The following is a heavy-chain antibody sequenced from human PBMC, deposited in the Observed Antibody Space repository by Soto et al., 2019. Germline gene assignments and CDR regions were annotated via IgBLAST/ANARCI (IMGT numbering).Heavy chain of an antibody. Sequence: PGGSLRLSCAASGFTFSNYGMSWVRQAPGKGLEWVSHISASGDTTLYADSVKGRFTISGDNSKNTLYLQMNSLRAEDTAVYYCAREDSSSSDYYYGMDVWGQGTTVTVSS. CDR2: ISASGDTT. CDR3: AREDSSSSDYYYGMDV. J-gene: IGHJ6*02. V-gene: IGHV3-23*01. CDR1: GFTFSNYG. D-gene: IGHD6-6*01.